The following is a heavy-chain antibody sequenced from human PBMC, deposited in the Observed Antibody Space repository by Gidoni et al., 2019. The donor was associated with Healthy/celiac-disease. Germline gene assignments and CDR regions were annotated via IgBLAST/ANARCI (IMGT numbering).Heavy chain of an antibody. CDR2: ISYDGSNK. Sequence: QVQLVESGGGVVQPGRSLSFLCSASGFTFSSYGMHWVRQAPGKGLGWVAGISYDGSNKYYADSVKGRFTISRDNSKNTLYLQMNSLRAEDTAVYYCAKGVPYYYDSSGYLDYWGQGTLVTVSS. CDR3: AKGVPYYYDSSGYLDY. J-gene: IGHJ4*02. V-gene: IGHV3-30*18. CDR1: GFTFSSYG. D-gene: IGHD3-22*01.